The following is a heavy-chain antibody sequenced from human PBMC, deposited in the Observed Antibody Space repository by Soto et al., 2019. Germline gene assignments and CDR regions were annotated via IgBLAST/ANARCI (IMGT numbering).Heavy chain of an antibody. CDR2: IYYRGNT. CDR1: GDSINSDKYY. D-gene: IGHD3-9*01. J-gene: IGHJ4*02. V-gene: IGHV4-39*01. CDR3: ARLEGLATISYYFDF. Sequence: PSETLSLTCSVSGDSINSDKYYWGWIRQPPGKGLEWIGSIYYRGNTYYNPSLQTRVTISLHKSKSQFSLRLNSVTAADSAVYFCARLEGLATISYYFDFWGQGAQVTVSS.